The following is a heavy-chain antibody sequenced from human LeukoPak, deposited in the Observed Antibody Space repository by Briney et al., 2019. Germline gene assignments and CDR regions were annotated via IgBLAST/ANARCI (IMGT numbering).Heavy chain of an antibody. V-gene: IGHV3-15*07. J-gene: IGHJ4*02. CDR1: GFTFSNAW. Sequence: GGSLRLSCAASGFTFSNAWMNWVRQAPGKGLEWVGRIKSKTDGGTTDYAAPVKGRFTISRDDSKNTLYLQMNSLRAEDTAVYYCARTSRSDFDYWGQGTLVTVSS. CDR3: ARTSRSDFDY. D-gene: IGHD2-2*01. CDR2: IKSKTDGGTT.